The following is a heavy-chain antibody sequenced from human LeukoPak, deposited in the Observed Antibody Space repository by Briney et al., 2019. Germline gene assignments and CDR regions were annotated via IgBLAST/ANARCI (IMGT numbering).Heavy chain of an antibody. J-gene: IGHJ4*02. Sequence: GRSLRLSCAASGFTFDGYAMHWVRQAPGKGLEWVAVISYDGSNKYYADSVKGRFTISRDNSKNTLYLQMNSLRAEDTAVYYCARDAVDYYDSSGYYFDYWGQGTLVTVSS. V-gene: IGHV3-30-3*01. CDR3: ARDAVDYYDSSGYYFDY. CDR1: GFTFDGYA. CDR2: ISYDGSNK. D-gene: IGHD3-22*01.